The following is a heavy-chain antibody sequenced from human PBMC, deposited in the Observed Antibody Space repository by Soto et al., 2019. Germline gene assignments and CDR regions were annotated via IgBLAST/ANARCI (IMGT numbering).Heavy chain of an antibody. Sequence: ASVKVSCKASGYTFTSYAMHWVRQAPGQRLEWMGWINAGNGNTKYSQKFQGRVTITRDTSASIAYMELSSLRSEDTAVYYCARRDIGARASFDIWGQGTMVTVSS. D-gene: IGHD5-12*01. CDR3: ARRDIGARASFDI. CDR1: GYTFTSYA. J-gene: IGHJ3*02. CDR2: INAGNGNT. V-gene: IGHV1-3*01.